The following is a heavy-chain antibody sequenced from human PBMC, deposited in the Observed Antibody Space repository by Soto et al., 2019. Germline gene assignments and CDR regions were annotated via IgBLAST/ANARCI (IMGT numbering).Heavy chain of an antibody. CDR1: GYTFISYG. V-gene: IGHV1-18*01. CDR3: ARAWVGAGRHFDY. J-gene: IGHJ4*02. Sequence: ASVKVSCKAPGYTFISYGISWVRQAPGQGLEWMGWISGYNVNTKYAQKLQGRVTMTTVTSTSTAYMELRSLSSDDTAVYYCARAWVGAGRHFDYWGQGTLVTVSS. D-gene: IGHD6-6*01. CDR2: ISGYNVNT.